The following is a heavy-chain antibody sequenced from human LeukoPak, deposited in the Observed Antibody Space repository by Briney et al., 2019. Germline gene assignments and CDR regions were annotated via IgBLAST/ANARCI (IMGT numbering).Heavy chain of an antibody. V-gene: IGHV3-48*01. J-gene: IGHJ4*02. Sequence: GGSLRLSCEASGVTFVKYWMSWVRQAPGKGLEWVSYISKSGSTIYYADSVKGRFTISRDNAKNSLYLQMNSLRAEDTAVYYCARGDSSGYVCDYWGQGTLVTVSS. CDR2: ISKSGSTI. D-gene: IGHD3-22*01. CDR1: GVTFVKYW. CDR3: ARGDSSGYVCDY.